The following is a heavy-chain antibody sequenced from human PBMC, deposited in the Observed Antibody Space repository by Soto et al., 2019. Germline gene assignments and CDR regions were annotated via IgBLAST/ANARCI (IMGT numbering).Heavy chain of an antibody. D-gene: IGHD2-15*01. J-gene: IGHJ4*02. CDR1: GFTFSDHF. CDR3: ARDSSSCRASYCYFDN. Sequence: GGSLRLSCAASGFTFSDHFMDWVRQAPGKGLEWVGRSRSKANNYITEYAASVKGRFTISRDDSKNSLYLQMNNLKTEDTAVYFCARDSSSCRASYCYFDNWGQGTLVTVSS. V-gene: IGHV3-72*01. CDR2: SRSKANNYIT.